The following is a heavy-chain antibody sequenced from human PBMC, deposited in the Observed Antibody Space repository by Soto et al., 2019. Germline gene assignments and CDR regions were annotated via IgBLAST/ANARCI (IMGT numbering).Heavy chain of an antibody. J-gene: IGHJ4*02. CDR2: IRVYNGDT. Sequence: ASVKVSCKASGYTFTSYAMHWVRQAPGQGLEWMGGIRVYNGDTNYAQKFQGRVTMTTDKSTNTAYMELRSLRSDDTAVYYCARDAYPDFRLPAYWGQGALVTVSS. V-gene: IGHV1-18*01. CDR3: ARDAYPDFRLPAY. CDR1: GYTFTSYA. D-gene: IGHD3-16*01.